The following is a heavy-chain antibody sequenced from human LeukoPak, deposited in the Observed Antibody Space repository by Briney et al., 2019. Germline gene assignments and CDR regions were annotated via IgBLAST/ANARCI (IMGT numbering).Heavy chain of an antibody. V-gene: IGHV4-34*01. D-gene: IGHD5-12*01. CDR1: GGSFSGYY. Sequence: PSETLSLTCAVYGGSFSGYYWSWIRQPPGKGLEWIGEINHSGSTNYNPSLKSRVTISVDTSKNQFSLKLSSVTAADTAVYYCARGNGRFLKGSGYRSRSPPWFDPWGQGTLVTVSS. J-gene: IGHJ5*02. CDR3: ARGNGRFLKGSGYRSRSPPWFDP. CDR2: INHSGST.